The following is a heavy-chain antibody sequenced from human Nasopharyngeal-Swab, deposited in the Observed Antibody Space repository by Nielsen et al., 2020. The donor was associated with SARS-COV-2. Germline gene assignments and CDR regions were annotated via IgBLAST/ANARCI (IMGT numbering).Heavy chain of an antibody. Sequence: GEPLKISCAASGFTFSSYAMSWVRQAPGKGLEWVSAISGSGGSTYYADSVKGRFTISRDNSKNTLYLQMNSLRAEDTAVYYCAKDRATVVTPVDYWGQGTLVTVSS. V-gene: IGHV3-23*01. D-gene: IGHD4-23*01. CDR1: GFTFSSYA. J-gene: IGHJ4*02. CDR3: AKDRATVVTPVDY. CDR2: ISGSGGST.